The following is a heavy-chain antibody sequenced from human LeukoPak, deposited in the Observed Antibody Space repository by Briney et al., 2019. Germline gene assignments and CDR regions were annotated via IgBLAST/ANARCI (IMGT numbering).Heavy chain of an antibody. V-gene: IGHV4-34*01. J-gene: IGHJ6*02. CDR3: ARGSHYYYYGMDV. CDR2: INHSGST. CDR1: GGSFSGYY. Sequence: PSETLSLTCAVYGGSFSGYYWSWIRQPPGKGLEWIGEINHSGSTNYNPSLKSRVTISVDTSKNQFSLKLSSVTAADTAVYYCARGSHYYYYGMDVWGQGTTVTVSS.